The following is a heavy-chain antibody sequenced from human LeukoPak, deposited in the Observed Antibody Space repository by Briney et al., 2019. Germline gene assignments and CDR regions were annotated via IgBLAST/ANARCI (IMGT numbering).Heavy chain of an antibody. CDR2: IYSGGST. V-gene: IGHV3-53*01. Sequence: GGSLRLSCAASGFTVSSNYVSWVRQAPGKGLERVSVIYSGGSTYYADSVKGRFTISRDNSKNTLYLQMNSLRAEDTAVYYCARGNGEYSSPENWFDPWGQGTLVTVSS. D-gene: IGHD6-6*01. CDR3: ARGNGEYSSPENWFDP. J-gene: IGHJ5*02. CDR1: GFTVSSNY.